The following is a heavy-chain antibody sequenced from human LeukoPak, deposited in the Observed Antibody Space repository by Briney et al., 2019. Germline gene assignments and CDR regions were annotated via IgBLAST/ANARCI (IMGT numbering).Heavy chain of an antibody. CDR2: ISYDGSNK. CDR3: ARGGSVLRYFDWLYYFDY. Sequence: GGSLRLSCAASGFTFSSYGMHWVRQAPGKGLEWVAVISYDGSNKYYADSVKGRFTISRDNAKNSLYLQMNSLRAEDTAVYYCARGGSVLRYFDWLYYFDYWGRGTLVTVST. J-gene: IGHJ4*02. CDR1: GFTFSSYG. D-gene: IGHD3-9*01. V-gene: IGHV3-30*03.